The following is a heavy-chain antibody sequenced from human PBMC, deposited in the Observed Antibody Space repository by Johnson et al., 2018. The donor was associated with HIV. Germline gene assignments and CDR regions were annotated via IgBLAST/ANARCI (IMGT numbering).Heavy chain of an antibody. V-gene: IGHV3-23*03. Sequence: VQLVESGGGLVQPGGSLRLSCAASGFTFSSYAMSWVRQAPGKGLEWVSVIYSGGSTYYADSVKGRFTISRDNAKNSLYLQMNSLRADDTAVYYCARAYSYGAFDIWGQGTMVTVSS. D-gene: IGHD5-18*01. CDR1: GFTFSSYA. CDR3: ARAYSYGAFDI. CDR2: IYSGGST. J-gene: IGHJ3*02.